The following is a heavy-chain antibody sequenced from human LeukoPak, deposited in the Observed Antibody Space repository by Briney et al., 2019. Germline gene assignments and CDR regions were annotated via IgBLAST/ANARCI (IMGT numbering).Heavy chain of an antibody. Sequence: SETLSLTCTVSGGSISNYYWSWLRQPPGKGLEWIGNIYYSGTTNYNPSLKSRVTMSVDTSKNQFSLKLSSVTAADTAVYYCARGGDIVVVTAIGTDAFDIWGQGTMVTVSS. CDR1: GGSISNYY. V-gene: IGHV4-59*08. CDR2: IYYSGTT. CDR3: ARGGDIVVVTAIGTDAFDI. J-gene: IGHJ3*02. D-gene: IGHD2-21*02.